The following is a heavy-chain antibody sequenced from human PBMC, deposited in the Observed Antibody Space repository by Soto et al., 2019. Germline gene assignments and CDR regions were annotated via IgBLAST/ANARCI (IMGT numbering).Heavy chain of an antibody. CDR2: ISGAGDNT. D-gene: IGHD3-22*01. CDR1: GFTFSNYA. Sequence: EVELLESGGGLVQPGGSLRLSCTASGFTFSNYAMSWVRQAPGKGLEWVSSISGAGDNTYYADSVKGRFTISRDNSKNTLFLQMNRLRVEDTALYYCAKKDGTDGYYDAFDIWGRGTMVTVSS. J-gene: IGHJ3*02. CDR3: AKKDGTDGYYDAFDI. V-gene: IGHV3-23*01.